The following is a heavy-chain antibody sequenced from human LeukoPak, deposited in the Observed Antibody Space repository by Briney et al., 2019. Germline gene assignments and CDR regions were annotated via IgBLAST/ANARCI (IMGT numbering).Heavy chain of an antibody. V-gene: IGHV1-24*01. Sequence: ASVKVSCKVSGYTLTELSMHWVRQAPGKGLEWMGGFDPEDGETIYAQKFQGRVTMTEDTSTDTAYMELSSLRSEDTAVYYCATGLGIAAAGSNFDYWGQGTLVTVSS. D-gene: IGHD6-13*01. CDR3: ATGLGIAAAGSNFDY. CDR1: GYTLTELS. CDR2: FDPEDGET. J-gene: IGHJ4*02.